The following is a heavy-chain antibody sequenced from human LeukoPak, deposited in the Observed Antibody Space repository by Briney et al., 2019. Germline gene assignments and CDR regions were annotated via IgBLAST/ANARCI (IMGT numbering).Heavy chain of an antibody. CDR1: GGSISSYY. D-gene: IGHD6-19*01. Sequence: SETLSLTCTVSGGSISSYYWSWIRQPPGQGLEWIGYIYYSGSTNYNPSLKSRVTISVDTSKNQFSLKLSSVTAADTAVYYCARQGSSGWYAFDPWGQGTLVTVSS. CDR2: IYYSGST. J-gene: IGHJ5*02. CDR3: ARQGSSGWYAFDP. V-gene: IGHV4-59*08.